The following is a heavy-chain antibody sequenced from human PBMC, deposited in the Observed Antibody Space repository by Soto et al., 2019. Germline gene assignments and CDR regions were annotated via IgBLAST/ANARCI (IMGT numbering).Heavy chain of an antibody. D-gene: IGHD4-17*01. CDR1: GFTFSSYA. J-gene: IGHJ6*02. V-gene: IGHV3-23*01. CDR2: ISGSGGST. Sequence: PGGSLRLSCAASGFTFSSYAMGWVRQAPGKGLEWVSAISGSGGSTYYADSVKGRFTISRDNSKNTLYLQMNSLRAEDTAVYYCAKDLQSYGDYAYYCYGMEVWGLGTRVTVSS. CDR3: AKDLQSYGDYAYYCYGMEV.